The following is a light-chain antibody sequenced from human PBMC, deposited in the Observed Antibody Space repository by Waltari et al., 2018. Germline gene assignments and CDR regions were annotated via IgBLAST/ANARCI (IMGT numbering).Light chain of an antibody. J-gene: IGLJ3*02. Sequence: QSVLTQPPSASGTPGQRVTISCSGSSSNIGSNYVYWYQQLPGTAPKLLIYRDQQRPSGVPDRFSCSKSGTSASLAISGLRSEDEADYYCAAWDDSLSGWVFGGGTKLTVL. CDR1: SSNIGSNY. CDR3: AAWDDSLSGWV. CDR2: RDQ. V-gene: IGLV1-47*01.